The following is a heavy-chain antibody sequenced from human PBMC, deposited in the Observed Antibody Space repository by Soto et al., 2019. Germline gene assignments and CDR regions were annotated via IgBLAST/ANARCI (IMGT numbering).Heavy chain of an antibody. J-gene: IGHJ4*02. V-gene: IGHV3-33*01. CDR2: IWYDGSNK. CDR3: ARAHIVVVPAATPFDY. D-gene: IGHD2-2*01. Sequence: SLRLSCAASGFTFSSYGMHWVRQAPGKGLEWVAVIWYDGSNKYYADSVKGRFTISRDNSKNTLYLQMNSLRAEDTAVYYCARAHIVVVPAATPFDYWGQGTLVTVSS. CDR1: GFTFSSYG.